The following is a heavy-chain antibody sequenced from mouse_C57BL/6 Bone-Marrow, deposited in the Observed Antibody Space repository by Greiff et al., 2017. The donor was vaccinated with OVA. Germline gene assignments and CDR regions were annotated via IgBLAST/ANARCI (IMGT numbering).Heavy chain of an antibody. CDR2: IYPSDSET. D-gene: IGHD1-1*01. V-gene: IGHV1-61*01. J-gene: IGHJ4*01. Sequence: QVQLQQPGAELVRPGSSVKLSCKASGYTFTSYWMAWVKQRPGQGLEWIGNIYPSDSETHYNQKFKDKATLTVDKSSSTAYMQLSSLTSEDSAVYYCARVTTVVAPSAMDYWGQGTSVTVSS. CDR3: ARVTTVVAPSAMDY. CDR1: GYTFTSYW.